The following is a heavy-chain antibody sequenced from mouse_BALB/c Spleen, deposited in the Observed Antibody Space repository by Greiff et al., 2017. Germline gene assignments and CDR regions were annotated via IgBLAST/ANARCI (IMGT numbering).Heavy chain of an antibody. CDR1: GYAFTNYL. V-gene: IGHV1-54*01. J-gene: IGHJ3*01. CDR3: AREGWLLAWFAY. CDR2: INPGSGGT. Sequence: QVQLKESGAELVRPGTSVKVSCKASGYAFTNYLIEWVKQRPGQGLEWIGVINPGSGGTNYNEKFKGKATLTADKSSSTAYMQLSSLTSDDSAVYFCAREGWLLAWFAYRGQGTLVTVSA. D-gene: IGHD2-3*01.